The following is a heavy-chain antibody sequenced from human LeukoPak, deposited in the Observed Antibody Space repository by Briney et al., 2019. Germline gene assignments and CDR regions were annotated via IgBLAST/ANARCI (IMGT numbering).Heavy chain of an antibody. V-gene: IGHV3-53*05. CDR3: AKAPSWQWLALFDY. CDR2: IYSGGST. Sequence: GGSLRLSCAASGFTVSSNYMGWVRQAPGKGLEWVSVIYSGGSTYYADSVKGRFTISRDNAKNSLYLQMNSLRAEDTALYYCAKAPSWQWLALFDYWGQGTLVTVSS. CDR1: GFTVSSNY. D-gene: IGHD6-19*01. J-gene: IGHJ4*02.